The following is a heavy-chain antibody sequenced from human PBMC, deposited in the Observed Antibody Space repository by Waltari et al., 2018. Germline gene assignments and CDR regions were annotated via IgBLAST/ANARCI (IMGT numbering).Heavy chain of an antibody. CDR2: INHSGST. CDR3: ARISRVRGIVVVPATRYGMDV. V-gene: IGHV4-34*01. CDR1: GGSFSGYY. D-gene: IGHD2-2*01. J-gene: IGHJ6*02. Sequence: QVQLQQWGAGLLKPSETLSLTCAVYGGSFSGYYWSWIRQPPGKGLEWIGEINHSGSTNYNPSLKSRVTISVDTSKNQFSLKLSSVTAADTAVYYCARISRVRGIVVVPATRYGMDVWGQGTTVTVSS.